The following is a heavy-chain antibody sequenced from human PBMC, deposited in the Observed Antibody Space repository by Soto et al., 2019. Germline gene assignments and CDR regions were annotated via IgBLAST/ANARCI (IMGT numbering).Heavy chain of an antibody. V-gene: IGHV1-69*13. Sequence: ASVKVSCKASGGTFSSYAISWVRQAPGQGLEWMGGIIPIFGTANYAQKFQGRVTITADESTSTAYMELSSLRSEDTAVYYCARVITMVRGVIVTDYYYGMDVWGQGTTVTVSS. CDR1: GGTFSSYA. CDR2: IIPIFGTA. CDR3: ARVITMVRGVIVTDYYYGMDV. D-gene: IGHD3-10*01. J-gene: IGHJ6*02.